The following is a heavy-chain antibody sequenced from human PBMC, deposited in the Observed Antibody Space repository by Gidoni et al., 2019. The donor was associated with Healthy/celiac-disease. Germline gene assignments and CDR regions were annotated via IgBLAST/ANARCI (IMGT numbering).Heavy chain of an antibody. J-gene: IGHJ4*02. Sequence: QVQLQQSGPGLFKPSQTLSLTCTVPGGSISSGGYYWSWIRQHPGKGLEWIGYTYYSGSTYYNPSLKSRVTISVDTSKNQFSLKLSSVTAADTAVYYCARSSGYYYPPLYWGQGTLVTVSS. CDR2: TYYSGST. D-gene: IGHD3-22*01. V-gene: IGHV4-31*03. CDR3: ARSSGYYYPPLY. CDR1: GGSISSGGYY.